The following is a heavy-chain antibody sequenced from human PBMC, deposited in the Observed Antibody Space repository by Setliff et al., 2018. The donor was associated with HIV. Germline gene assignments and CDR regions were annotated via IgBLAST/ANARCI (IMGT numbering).Heavy chain of an antibody. D-gene: IGHD3-10*01. CDR2: IIPIYGTP. Sequence: ASVKVSCKASGGTFSSYSINWVRQAPRQGLEWMGGIIPIYGTPIYARKFQGRVTITADESTSTAYMELSSLRSEDTAVYYCARGDYGSGSYYPYYFYYGMDVWGQGTTVTVSS. V-gene: IGHV1-69*13. CDR3: ARGDYGSGSYYPYYFYYGMDV. J-gene: IGHJ6*02. CDR1: GGTFSSYS.